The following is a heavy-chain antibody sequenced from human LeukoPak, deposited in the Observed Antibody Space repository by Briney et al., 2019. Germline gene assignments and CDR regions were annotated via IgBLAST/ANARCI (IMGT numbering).Heavy chain of an antibody. CDR1: GGSISSSSYY. V-gene: IGHV4-39*07. CDR3: ARGPSITMVRGGQWYYYMDV. J-gene: IGHJ6*03. CDR2: IYYSGST. D-gene: IGHD3-10*01. Sequence: SETLSLTRTVSGGSISSSSYYWGWIRQPPGKGLEWIGSIYYSGSTYYNPSLKSRVTISVDTSKNQFSLKLSSVTAADTAVYYCARGPSITMVRGGQWYYYMDVWGKGTTVTISS.